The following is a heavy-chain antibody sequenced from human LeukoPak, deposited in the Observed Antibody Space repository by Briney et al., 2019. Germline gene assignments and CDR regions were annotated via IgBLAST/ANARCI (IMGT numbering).Heavy chain of an antibody. J-gene: IGHJ4*02. CDR2: MNPNSGNT. D-gene: IGHD2-15*01. V-gene: IGHV1-8*01. CDR1: GYTFTSYG. Sequence: EASVKVSCKASGYTFTSYGINWVRQATGQGLEWMGWMNPNSGNTGYAQKFQGRVTMTRNTSISTAYMELSSLRSEDTAVYYCARAGGYCGRISCPYYFDYWGQGSLVAVSS. CDR3: ARAGGYCGRISCPYYFDY.